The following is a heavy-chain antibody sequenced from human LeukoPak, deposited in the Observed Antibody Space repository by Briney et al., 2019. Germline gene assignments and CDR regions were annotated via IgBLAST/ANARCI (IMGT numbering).Heavy chain of an antibody. D-gene: IGHD6-19*01. CDR2: ISYDGSDK. CDR1: GFTFSSYG. CDR3: AKDLLIAVAGKEDAFDI. Sequence: GGSLRLSCAASGFTFSSYGMHWVRQAPGKGLEWVAVISYDGSDKYYADSVKGRFTISRDNSKSTLYLQMNSLGAEDTAVYYCAKDLLIAVAGKEDAFDIWGQGTMVTVSS. V-gene: IGHV3-30*18. J-gene: IGHJ3*02.